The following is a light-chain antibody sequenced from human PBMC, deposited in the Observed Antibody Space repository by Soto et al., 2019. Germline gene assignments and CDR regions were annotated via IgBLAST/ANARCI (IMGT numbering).Light chain of an antibody. V-gene: IGKV3-15*01. CDR3: QQYYDWPPWT. J-gene: IGKJ1*01. CDR1: QSVSSN. CDR2: GAF. Sequence: EIVMTQSPDTLSVSPGERATLSCRASQSVSSNLAWYQQKPGQAPRLLISGAFNRAPGIPTRFSGSGSGTEFTLTISSLQSEDYAVYYCQQYYDWPPWTFGQGTKVEIK.